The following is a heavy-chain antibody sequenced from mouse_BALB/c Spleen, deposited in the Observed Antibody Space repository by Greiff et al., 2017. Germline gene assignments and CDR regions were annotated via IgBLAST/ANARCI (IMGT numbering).Heavy chain of an antibody. V-gene: IGHV5-6-3*01. J-gene: IGHJ2*01. CDR2: INSNGGST. CDR3: AREELGFDY. CDR1: GFTFSSYG. Sequence: DVHLVESGGGLVQPGGSLKLSCAASGFTFSSYGMSWVRQTPDKRLELVATINSNGGSTYYPDSVKGRFTISRDNAKNTLYLQMSSLKSEDTAMYYCAREELGFDYWGQGTTLTVSS.